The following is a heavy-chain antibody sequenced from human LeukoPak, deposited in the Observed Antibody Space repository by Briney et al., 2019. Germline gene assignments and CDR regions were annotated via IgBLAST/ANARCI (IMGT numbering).Heavy chain of an antibody. CDR1: GGSFSGYY. D-gene: IGHD3-10*01. V-gene: IGHV4-34*01. CDR3: ARSIYYGSDTTPFYYYYGMDV. CDR2: INHSGST. J-gene: IGHJ6*02. Sequence: SETLSLTCAAYGGSFSGYYWSWIRQPPGKGLEWIGEINHSGSTNYNPSLKSRVTISVDTSKNQFSLKLSSVTAADTAVYYCARSIYYGSDTTPFYYYYGMDVWGQGTTVTVSS.